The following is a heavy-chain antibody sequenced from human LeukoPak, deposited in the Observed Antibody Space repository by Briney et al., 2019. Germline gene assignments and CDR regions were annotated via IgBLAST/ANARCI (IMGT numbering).Heavy chain of an antibody. J-gene: IGHJ6*03. CDR2: IIPIFGTA. CDR1: GGTFSSYA. CDR3: ARRGGYCSSTSCYNTNYYYYMDV. D-gene: IGHD2-2*02. V-gene: IGHV1-69*01. Sequence: SVKVSCKATGGTFSSYAISWVRQAPGQGLEWMGGIIPIFGTANYAQKFQGRVTITADESTSTAYMELSSLRSEDTAVYYCARRGGYCSSTSCYNTNYYYYMDVWGKGTTVTVSS.